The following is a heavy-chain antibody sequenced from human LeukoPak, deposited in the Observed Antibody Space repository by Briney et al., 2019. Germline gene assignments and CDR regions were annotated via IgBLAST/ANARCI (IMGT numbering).Heavy chain of an antibody. CDR1: GYTFTGYY. J-gene: IGHJ4*02. V-gene: IGHV1-2*02. Sequence: ASVKVSCKASGYTFTGYYMHWVRQAPGQGLEWMGWINPNSGGTNYAQKFQGRVTMTRDTSISTAYMELSRLRSDDTAVYYCVGGSGSFWYFDYWGQGTLVTLSS. CDR2: INPNSGGT. D-gene: IGHD3-10*01. CDR3: VGGSGSFWYFDY.